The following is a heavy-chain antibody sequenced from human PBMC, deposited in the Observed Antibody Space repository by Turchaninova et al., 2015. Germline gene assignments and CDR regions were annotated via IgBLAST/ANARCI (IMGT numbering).Heavy chain of an antibody. CDR1: GYTFTGYY. Sequence: QVQLVQSGAEVKKPGASVKVSCKASGYTFTGYYMHWVRQAPGQGLEWMGRINPNSGGTNYAMKFQDKVTMTRDTSISTAYMDLTRLRSDDTAVYYCARAKDDGEINWFDPWGQGTLVTVSS. D-gene: IGHD4-17*01. CDR3: ARAKDDGEINWFDP. J-gene: IGHJ5*02. V-gene: IGHV1-2*02. CDR2: INPNSGGT.